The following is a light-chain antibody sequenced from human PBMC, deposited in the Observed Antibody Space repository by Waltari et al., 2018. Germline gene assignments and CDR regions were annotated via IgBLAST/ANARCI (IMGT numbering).Light chain of an antibody. J-gene: IGKJ4*02. Sequence: DIQMTQSPSTLSASVGDRVTLTCRASPTISSWLAWYQQKPGKAPKLLIYKASSLKSGDPSRFSGSGSGTEFTLTISSLQPDDFATYYCQQYDNDSLVTFGGGTKVEIK. CDR3: QQYDNDSLVT. CDR1: PTISSW. V-gene: IGKV1-5*03. CDR2: KAS.